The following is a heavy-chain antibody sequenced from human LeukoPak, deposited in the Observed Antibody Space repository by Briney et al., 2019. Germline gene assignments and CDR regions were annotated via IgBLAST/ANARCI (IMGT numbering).Heavy chain of an antibody. CDR2: INHSGST. D-gene: IGHD3-10*01. CDR1: GGSFSGYY. Sequence: SETLSLTCAVYGGSFSGYYWSWIRQPPGKGLEWIGEINHSGSTNYNPSLKSRVTISVDTSKNQFSLKLSSVTAADTAVYYCARQGYGSGSSYLDYWGQGTLVTVSS. J-gene: IGHJ4*02. V-gene: IGHV4-34*01. CDR3: ARQGYGSGSSYLDY.